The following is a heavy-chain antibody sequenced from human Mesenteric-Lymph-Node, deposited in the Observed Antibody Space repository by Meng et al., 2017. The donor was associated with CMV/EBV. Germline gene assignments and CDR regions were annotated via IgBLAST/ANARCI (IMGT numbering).Heavy chain of an antibody. V-gene: IGHV3-21*04. D-gene: IGHD3-22*01. CDR2: ISSSSSYI. Sequence: GESLKISCAASGFTFSSYSMNWVRQAPGKGLEWVSSISSSSSYIYYADSVKGRFTISRDNSKNTLYLQMNSLRAEDTAVYYCAKLYDSSGGWFDPWGQGTLVTVSS. J-gene: IGHJ5*02. CDR1: GFTFSSYS. CDR3: AKLYDSSGGWFDP.